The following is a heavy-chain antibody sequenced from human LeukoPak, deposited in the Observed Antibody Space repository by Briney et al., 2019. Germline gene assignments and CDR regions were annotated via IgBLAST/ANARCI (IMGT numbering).Heavy chain of an antibody. J-gene: IGHJ4*02. Sequence: SETLSLTCAVSDYSISSAYYWGWIRQPPGKGLEGIGSIYHSGSTDYNPSLKSRVTISVDTSKNQFSLKLRSVTAADTAVYYCARDQGYGGGDFYFDFWGQGTLVTVSS. CDR2: IYHSGST. D-gene: IGHD2-21*02. CDR3: ARDQGYGGGDFYFDF. V-gene: IGHV4-38-2*02. CDR1: DYSISSAYY.